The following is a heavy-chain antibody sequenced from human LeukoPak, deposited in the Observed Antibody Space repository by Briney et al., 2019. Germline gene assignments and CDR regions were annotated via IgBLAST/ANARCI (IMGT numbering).Heavy chain of an antibody. CDR3: ARSDSSGYNDAFDI. D-gene: IGHD3-22*01. V-gene: IGHV4-59*01. J-gene: IGHJ3*02. CDR2: IYYSGST. Sequence: SETLSLTCTVSGGSISSYYWSWIRQPPGKGLEWIGYIYYSGSTNYNPSLKSRVTISVDTSKNQFSLKLSSVTAADTAVYYCARSDSSGYNDAFDIWGQGTMVTGSS. CDR1: GGSISSYY.